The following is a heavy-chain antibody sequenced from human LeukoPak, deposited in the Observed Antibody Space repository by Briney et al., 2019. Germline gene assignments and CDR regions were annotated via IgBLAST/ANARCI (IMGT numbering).Heavy chain of an antibody. Sequence: GGSLRPSCVASGFTFSSDWMSWVRQAPGKGLEWVANIKQDGSDKYYVDSVKGRFTISRDNAKNSLYLQMNSLRAEDTAVYYCASGQKLGFWGQGTLVTVSS. D-gene: IGHD6-13*01. CDR1: GFTFSSDW. CDR3: ASGQKLGF. J-gene: IGHJ4*02. V-gene: IGHV3-7*01. CDR2: IKQDGSDK.